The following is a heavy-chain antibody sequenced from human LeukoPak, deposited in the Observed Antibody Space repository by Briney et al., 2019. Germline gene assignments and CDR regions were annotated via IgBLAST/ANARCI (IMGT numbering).Heavy chain of an antibody. CDR1: GGSISSYY. J-gene: IGHJ6*02. CDR3: ARDFGIDSSDYYFYYGMDV. D-gene: IGHD3-22*01. Sequence: ETLSLTCTVSGGSISSYYWSWVRQAPGKGLEWVANIKQDGSEKYYVDSVKGRFTISRDNAKNSLYLQMNSLRAEDTAVYYCARDFGIDSSDYYFYYGMDVWGQGTTVTVSS. V-gene: IGHV3-7*01. CDR2: IKQDGSEK.